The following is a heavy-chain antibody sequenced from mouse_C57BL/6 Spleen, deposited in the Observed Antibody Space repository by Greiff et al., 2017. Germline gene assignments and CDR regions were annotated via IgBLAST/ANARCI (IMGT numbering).Heavy chain of an antibody. V-gene: IGHV1-54*01. CDR1: GYDFTNYL. Sequence: QVQLQQSGAELVRPGTSVKVSCKASGYDFTNYLIEWVKQRPGQGLEWIGVINPGSGGTNYNEKFKGKATLTADKSSSTAYMQLSSLTSEDSAVYFCARAYDDYDDKRYFDVWGTGTTVTVSS. D-gene: IGHD2-4*01. CDR2: INPGSGGT. CDR3: ARAYDDYDDKRYFDV. J-gene: IGHJ1*03.